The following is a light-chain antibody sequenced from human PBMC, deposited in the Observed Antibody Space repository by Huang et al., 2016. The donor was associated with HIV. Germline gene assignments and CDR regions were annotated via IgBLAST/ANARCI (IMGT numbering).Light chain of an antibody. CDR3: QQYGTSPRT. V-gene: IGKV3-20*01. Sequence: EIVLTQTPGTLSLSPGESATLSCRASENVSKNYLVWYQQKPVQPPRLLIYGASSRAAGIPDRFSGSGAGTDFTLTITGLEPEDFAVYYCQQYGTSPRTFGGGTRVEI. CDR2: GAS. CDR1: ENVSKNY. J-gene: IGKJ4*01.